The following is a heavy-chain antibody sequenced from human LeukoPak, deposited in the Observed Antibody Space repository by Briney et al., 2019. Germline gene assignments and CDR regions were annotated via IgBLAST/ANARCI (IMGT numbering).Heavy chain of an antibody. V-gene: IGHV3-11*01. CDR2: ISSSGSSI. J-gene: IGHJ4*02. Sequence: GGSLRLSCAASGFTFSDYYMTWIRQAPGKGLEWVSYISSSGSSIYYADSVKGRFTISRDNAENSLYLQMNSLRAEDTAVYYCARDYYESSGFYYWGQGTLVTVSS. CDR3: ARDYYESSGFYY. CDR1: GFTFSDYY. D-gene: IGHD3-22*01.